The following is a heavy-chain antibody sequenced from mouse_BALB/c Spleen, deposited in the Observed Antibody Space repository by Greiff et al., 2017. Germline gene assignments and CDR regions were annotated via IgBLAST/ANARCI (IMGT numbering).Heavy chain of an antibody. Sequence: DVQLVESGGGLVKPGGSLKLSCAASGFAFSSYDMSWVRQTPEKRLEWVAYISSGGGSTYYPDTVKGRFTISRDNAKNTLYLQMSSLKSEDTAMYYCARQDGYSWFAYWGQGTLVTVSA. CDR2: ISSGGGST. V-gene: IGHV5-12-1*01. D-gene: IGHD2-3*01. CDR1: GFAFSSYD. J-gene: IGHJ3*01. CDR3: ARQDGYSWFAY.